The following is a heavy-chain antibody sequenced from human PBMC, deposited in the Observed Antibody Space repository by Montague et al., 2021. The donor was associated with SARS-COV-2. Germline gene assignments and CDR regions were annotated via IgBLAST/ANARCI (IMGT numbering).Heavy chain of an antibody. CDR1: GGSISSSYY. CDR3: ARLDRGITIFGVFRGYFDF. V-gene: IGHV4-39*01. Sequence: SETLSLTCIVSGGSISSSYYWGWIHQPPGKGLEWIGSIYYSGSTYYNPSLKSRVTISVDTSKNQFSLKLSSVTAADTAVYYCARLDRGITIFGVFRGYFDFWGRGTLVTVSS. J-gene: IGHJ2*01. CDR2: IYYSGST. D-gene: IGHD3-3*01.